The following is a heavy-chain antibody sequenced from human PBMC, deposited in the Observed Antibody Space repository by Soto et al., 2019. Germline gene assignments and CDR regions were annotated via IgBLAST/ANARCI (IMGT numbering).Heavy chain of an antibody. CDR3: AKDTAARPGAGEY. Sequence: GGSLRLSCAASGFTFSGYSRNWVRQAPGKGLEWVSAISGSGGSTYYADSVKGRFTISRDNSKNTLYLQMNSLRAEDTAVYYCAKDTAARPGAGEYWGQGTLVTVSS. J-gene: IGHJ4*02. D-gene: IGHD6-6*01. CDR1: GFTFSGYS. V-gene: IGHV3-23*01. CDR2: ISGSGGST.